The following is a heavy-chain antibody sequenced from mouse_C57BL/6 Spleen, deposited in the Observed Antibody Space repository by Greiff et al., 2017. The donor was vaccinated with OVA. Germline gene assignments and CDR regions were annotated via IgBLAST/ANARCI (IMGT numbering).Heavy chain of an antibody. D-gene: IGHD1-1*01. CDR3: ARGETAVVDGY. J-gene: IGHJ2*01. Sequence: VQLQQSGAELVKPGASVKLSCKASGYTFTSYWMHWVKQGPGQGLEWIGMIHPSSGTINYTEKFKSQATLTVDKSSSTAYMQLISLTSEDSAVYYCARGETAVVDGYWGQGTTLTVSS. CDR1: GYTFTSYW. CDR2: IHPSSGTI. V-gene: IGHV1-64*01.